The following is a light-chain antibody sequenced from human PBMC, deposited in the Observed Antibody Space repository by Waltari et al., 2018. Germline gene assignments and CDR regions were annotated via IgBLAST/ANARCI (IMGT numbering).Light chain of an antibody. V-gene: IGKV3-20*01. CDR2: GAS. CDR3: QHYVRLPAT. J-gene: IGKJ1*01. CDR1: QSVSRT. Sequence: EIVLTQSPGTLSLSPGERATLSCRASQSVSRTLAWYQQKPGQAPRLLIYGASTRATGIPERFSGSGSGTDFSLTISRLEPEDFVVYYCQHYVRLPATFGQGTKVEIK.